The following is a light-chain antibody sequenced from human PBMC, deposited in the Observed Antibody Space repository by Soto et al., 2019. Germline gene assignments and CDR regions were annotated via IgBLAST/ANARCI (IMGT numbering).Light chain of an antibody. V-gene: IGKV3-20*01. CDR2: GAS. Sequence: DIVLTQSLGTLSLSPGERATLSCRASQTVSSSSLAWYQQKTGQAPRLLIFGASTRAAGFPDRFSGSGSGTDFTLTISRLEPEDFAVYYCQQYGSSDRTFGQGTKVEIK. J-gene: IGKJ1*01. CDR1: QTVSSSS. CDR3: QQYGSSDRT.